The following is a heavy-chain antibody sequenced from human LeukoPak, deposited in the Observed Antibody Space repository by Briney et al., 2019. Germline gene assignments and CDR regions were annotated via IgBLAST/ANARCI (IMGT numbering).Heavy chain of an antibody. CDR2: IWYDGSNK. CDR3: AIGLRDLGCLLPICCDY. J-gene: IGHJ4*02. CDR1: GFTISSYG. V-gene: IGHV3-33*01. D-gene: IGHD3-9*01. Sequence: PGRSLRLSCAASGFTISSYGMHWVRQAPGKGLEWVAVIWYDGSNKYYADSVKGRFTISRDNSKNTLYLQMNSVRAEDTAVYYCAIGLRDLGCLLPICCDYWGRGTLVTVSS.